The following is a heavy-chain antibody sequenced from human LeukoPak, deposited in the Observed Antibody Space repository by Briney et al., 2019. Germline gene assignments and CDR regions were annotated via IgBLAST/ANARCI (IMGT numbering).Heavy chain of an antibody. D-gene: IGHD2-15*01. CDR1: GGSISSSSYY. CDR3: ARRYCSGGSCSVDY. Sequence: SETLSLTCTVSGGSISSSSYYWGWIRQPPGKGLEWTGSIYYSGSTYYNPSLKSRVTISVDTSKNQFSLKLSSVTAADTAVYYCARRYCSGGSCSVDYWGQGTLVTVSS. CDR2: IYYSGST. V-gene: IGHV4-39*01. J-gene: IGHJ4*02.